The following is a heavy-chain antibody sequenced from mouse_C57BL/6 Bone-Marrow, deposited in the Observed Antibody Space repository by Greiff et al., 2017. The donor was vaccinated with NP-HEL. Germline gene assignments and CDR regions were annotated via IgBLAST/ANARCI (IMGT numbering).Heavy chain of an antibody. CDR2: IYPGDGDT. Sequence: VHLVESGPELVKPGASVKISCKASGYAFSSSWMNWVKQRPGKGLEWIGRIYPGDGDTNYNGKFKGKATLTADKSSSTAYMQLSSLTSEDSAVYCCARPFTYWYFDVWGTGTTVTVSS. J-gene: IGHJ1*03. CDR3: ARPFTYWYFDV. V-gene: IGHV1-82*01. CDR1: GYAFSSSW.